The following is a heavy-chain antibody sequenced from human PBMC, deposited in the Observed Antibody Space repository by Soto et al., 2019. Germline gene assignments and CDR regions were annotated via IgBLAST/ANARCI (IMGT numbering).Heavy chain of an antibody. V-gene: IGHV4-39*01. CDR1: GGSISSSSYY. J-gene: IGHJ4*02. D-gene: IGHD3-10*01. Sequence: PSETLSLTCTVSGGSISSSSYYWGWIRQPPGKGLEWIGSIYYSGSTYHNPSLKSRVTISVDTSKNQFSLKLSSVTAADTAVYYCARQYGSGSYWFDYWGQGTLVTVSS. CDR3: ARQYGSGSYWFDY. CDR2: IYYSGST.